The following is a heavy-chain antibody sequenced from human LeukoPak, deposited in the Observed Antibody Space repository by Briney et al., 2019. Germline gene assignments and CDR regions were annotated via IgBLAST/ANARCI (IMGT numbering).Heavy chain of an antibody. CDR2: MYYSGST. J-gene: IGHJ4*02. V-gene: IGHV4-59*08. CDR3: ARALVVVITD. D-gene: IGHD3-22*01. Sequence: SETLSLTCTVSGGSISSYYWSWIRQPPGKGLEWIGYMYYSGSTNYNPSLKSRVTISVDTSKNQFSLKLSSVIAADTAVYYCARALVVVITDWGQGTLVTVSS. CDR1: GGSISSYY.